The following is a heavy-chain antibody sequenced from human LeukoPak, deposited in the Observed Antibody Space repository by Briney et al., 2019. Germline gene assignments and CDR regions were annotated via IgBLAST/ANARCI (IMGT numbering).Heavy chain of an antibody. V-gene: IGHV1-69*04. D-gene: IGHD3-22*01. CDR1: GGTFSSYA. J-gene: IGHJ3*02. CDR3: ARGSGRHYYYDSSGYPTEI. CDR2: IIPILGIA. Sequence: SVKVSCKASGGTFSSYAISWVRQAPGQGLEWMGRIIPILGIANYAQKFQGRVTITADKSTSTAYMELSSLRSEDTAVYYCARGSGRHYYYDSSGYPTEIWGQGTMVTVSS.